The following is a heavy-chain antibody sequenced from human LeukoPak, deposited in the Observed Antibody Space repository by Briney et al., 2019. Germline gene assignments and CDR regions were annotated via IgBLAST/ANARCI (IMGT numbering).Heavy chain of an antibody. CDR1: GFTFSSFA. Sequence: GGSLRLSCAVSGFTFSSFAMNWVRQAPGKGLEWVAAISGNGGNTYYADSVKGRFTISRDNSKNTLYLQMNNLRAEDTAVHSCAKGRTNFDFWSAYNWGQGTLVTVSS. J-gene: IGHJ4*02. CDR3: AKGRTNFDFWSAYN. V-gene: IGHV3-23*01. CDR2: ISGNGGNT. D-gene: IGHD3-3*01.